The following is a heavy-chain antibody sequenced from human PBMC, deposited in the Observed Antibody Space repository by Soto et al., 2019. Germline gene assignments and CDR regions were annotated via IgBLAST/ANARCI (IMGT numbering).Heavy chain of an antibody. Sequence: GASVKVSCKASGGTFSSYAISWVRQAPGQGLEWMGGIIPIFGTANYAQKFQGRVTITADESTSTAYMELSSLRSEDTAVYYCARRTSIAARLGWFDPWGQGTLVTVSS. CDR2: IIPIFGTA. V-gene: IGHV1-69*13. CDR3: ARRTSIAARLGWFDP. D-gene: IGHD6-6*01. J-gene: IGHJ5*02. CDR1: GGTFSSYA.